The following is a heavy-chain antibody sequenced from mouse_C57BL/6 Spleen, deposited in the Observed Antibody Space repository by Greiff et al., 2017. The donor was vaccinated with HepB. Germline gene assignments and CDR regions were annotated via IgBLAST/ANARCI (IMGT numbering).Heavy chain of an antibody. D-gene: IGHD1-1*01. CDR1: GYTFTDYY. J-gene: IGHJ4*01. CDR2: INPYNGGT. V-gene: IGHV1-19*01. CDR3: ARTGPITTVVAPYAMDY. Sequence: VQLQQSGPVLVKPGASVKMSCKASGYTFTDYYLNWVKQSHGKSLEWIGVINPYNGGTSYNQKFKGKATLTVDKSSSTAYMELNSLTSEDSAVYYCARTGPITTVVAPYAMDYWGQGTSVTVSS.